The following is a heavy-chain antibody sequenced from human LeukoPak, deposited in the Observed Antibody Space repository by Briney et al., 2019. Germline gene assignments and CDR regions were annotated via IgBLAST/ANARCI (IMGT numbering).Heavy chain of an antibody. J-gene: IGHJ4*02. V-gene: IGHV3-30*18. Sequence: PGRSLRLSCAASGFTFSSYGMHWVRQAPGKGLEWVAVISYDGSNKYYADSVKGRFTISRDNSKNTLYLQMNSLRAEDTAVYYCAKDEVRRRGSYYFDYWGQGTLVTVSS. D-gene: IGHD3-10*01. CDR1: GFTFSSYG. CDR3: AKDEVRRRGSYYFDY. CDR2: ISYDGSNK.